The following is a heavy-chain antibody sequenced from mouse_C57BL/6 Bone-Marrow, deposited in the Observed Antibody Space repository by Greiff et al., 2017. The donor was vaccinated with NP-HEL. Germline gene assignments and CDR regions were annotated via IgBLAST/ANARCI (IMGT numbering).Heavy chain of an antibody. D-gene: IGHD1-1*01. CDR1: GFSLTSYG. CDR3: ATYGSNYYAMDY. J-gene: IGHJ4*01. Sequence: VKLMESGPGLVQPSQRLSITCTVSGFSLTSYGVHWVRQSPGKGLEWLGVIWSGGSTDYNAAFISRLSISKDNSKSQVFFKMNSLQADDTAIYYCATYGSNYYAMDYWGQGTSVTVSS. CDR2: IWSGGST. V-gene: IGHV2-2*01.